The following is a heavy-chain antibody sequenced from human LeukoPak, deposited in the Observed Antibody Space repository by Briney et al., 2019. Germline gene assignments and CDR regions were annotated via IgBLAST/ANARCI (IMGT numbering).Heavy chain of an antibody. CDR1: GFTFSSYS. J-gene: IGHJ4*02. CDR3: ASGTNRGGIAAAGTLGDY. CDR2: ISSSCSYT. D-gene: IGHD6-13*01. Sequence: GGSLRLSCAASGFTFSSYSMSWVRQAPGKGLEWVSYISSSCSYTNYADSVKGRFTISRDNAKNSLYLQMNSLRAEDTAVYYCASGTNRGGIAAAGTLGDYWGQGTLVTVSS. V-gene: IGHV3-21*05.